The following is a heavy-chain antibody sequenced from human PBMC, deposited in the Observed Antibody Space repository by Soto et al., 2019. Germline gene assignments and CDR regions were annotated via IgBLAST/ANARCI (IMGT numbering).Heavy chain of an antibody. Sequence: DVQLLESGGDLVQPGGSLRLSCAASGFTFSSYAMSWVRQAPGKGLEWVSSVSAGGDMTYYSDSVKGRFTISRDNSNNALCLQMNGLRAEDTALYYCARGDRGGSGSPASYYYSGLDVCGQGTTVTVSS. D-gene: IGHD3-10*01. CDR3: ARGDRGGSGSPASYYYSGLDV. CDR2: VSAGGDMT. V-gene: IGHV3-23*01. CDR1: GFTFSSYA. J-gene: IGHJ6*02.